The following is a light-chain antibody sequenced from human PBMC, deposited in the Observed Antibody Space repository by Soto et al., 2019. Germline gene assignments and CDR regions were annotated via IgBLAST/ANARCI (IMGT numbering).Light chain of an antibody. CDR1: QNVRDSV. CDR3: EQYGSSPYT. CDR2: AAT. Sequence: EIVLTQSPDTLSLSPGERAALSCRASQNVRDSVLAWYQLKPGQSPRLLIYAATSRATGVPERFSGSGSETDFSLTIYRLETEDFAVDYWEQYGSSPYTVGQVTKLDIK. J-gene: IGKJ2*01. V-gene: IGKV3-20*01.